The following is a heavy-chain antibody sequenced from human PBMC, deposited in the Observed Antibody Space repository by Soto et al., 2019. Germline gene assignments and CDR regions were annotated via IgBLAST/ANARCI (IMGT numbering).Heavy chain of an antibody. D-gene: IGHD5-18*01. CDR3: ARHGYNDGGGYFDS. V-gene: IGHV3-66*04. Sequence: EVQLVESGGGLVQPGGSLRLSCAASGVTVSSNFMSWVLQAPGKGLEWVSVIYSGASTYYADSVKGRFTSSRDNSKNTLYLQMNSRRAEDTAVYYCARHGYNDGGGYFDSWGQGTLVTVSS. CDR1: GVTVSSNF. J-gene: IGHJ4*02. CDR2: IYSGAST.